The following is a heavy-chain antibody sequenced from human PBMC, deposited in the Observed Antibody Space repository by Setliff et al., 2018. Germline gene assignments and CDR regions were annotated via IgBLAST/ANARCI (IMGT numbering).Heavy chain of an antibody. D-gene: IGHD5-18*01. V-gene: IGHV1-69*05. Sequence: SVKVSCKASGDSFSNYAISWVRQAPGQGLEWMGGLIPMFGTPGYAQKFQERVTIIKDESTSTAYMEVSSLRTEDTAVYYCAREGVDTRSSTDYRYYMDVWGKGTTVTVSS. CDR1: GDSFSNYA. CDR3: AREGVDTRSSTDYRYYMDV. J-gene: IGHJ6*03. CDR2: LIPMFGTP.